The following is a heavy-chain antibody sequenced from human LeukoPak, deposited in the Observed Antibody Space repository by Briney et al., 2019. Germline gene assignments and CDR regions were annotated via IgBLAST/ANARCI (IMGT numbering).Heavy chain of an antibody. CDR3: ARSLRRDCDSTSCWAALDI. J-gene: IGHJ3*02. D-gene: IGHD2-2*01. CDR1: GFTFSDYY. Sequence: PGGSLRLPCAASGFTFSDYYTRWIRHAPGKALEGLSYISCRGTYSNYADSVKGRFTISRDDVENSLYLQMNSLRVEDTAVYYCARSLRRDCDSTSCWAALDIWGHGTMVTVSS. V-gene: IGHV3-11*03. CDR2: ISCRGTYS.